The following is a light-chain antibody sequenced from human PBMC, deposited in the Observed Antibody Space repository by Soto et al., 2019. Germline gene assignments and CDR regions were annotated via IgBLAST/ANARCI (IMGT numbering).Light chain of an antibody. CDR1: SSDVESYNL. CDR3: CSYAGSSTPYV. CDR2: EVS. J-gene: IGLJ1*01. Sequence: QSLLTQPASVSGCPRQSSTLSSPRTSSDVESYNLVSWYQQHPGKAPKLMIYEVSKRHSGVYNRFSGSKSGNTASLTISELQAEDEADYYCCSYAGSSTPYVFGTGTKVTVL. V-gene: IGLV2-23*02.